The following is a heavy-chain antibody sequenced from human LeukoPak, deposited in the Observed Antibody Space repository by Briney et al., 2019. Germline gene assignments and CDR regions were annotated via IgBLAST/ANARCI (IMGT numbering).Heavy chain of an antibody. CDR1: GFTVSSNY. J-gene: IGHJ5*02. CDR2: IYSGGST. CDR3: ASDYGDFNWFDP. Sequence: GGSLRLSCAASGFTVSSNYMSWVRQAPGKGLEWVSIIYSGGSTFYADSVKGRFTISRDNSKNTLYLQMNSLRAEDTAVYYCASDYGDFNWFDPWGQGTLVTVSS. V-gene: IGHV3-53*01. D-gene: IGHD4-17*01.